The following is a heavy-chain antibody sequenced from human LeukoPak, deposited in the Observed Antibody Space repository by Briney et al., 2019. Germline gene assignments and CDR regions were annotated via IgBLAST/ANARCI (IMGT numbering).Heavy chain of an antibody. D-gene: IGHD6-13*01. V-gene: IGHV3-30*04. CDR3: AKVPDGYFDY. CDR1: GFTFSSYV. CDR2: ISYDGSNK. Sequence: GGSLRLSCAASGFTFSSYVMHWVRQAPGKGLEWVAVISYDGSNKYYADSVKGRFTISRDNSEDTLYLQMNSLIAEGTAVYYCAKVPDGYFDYWGQGTLVTVSS. J-gene: IGHJ4*02.